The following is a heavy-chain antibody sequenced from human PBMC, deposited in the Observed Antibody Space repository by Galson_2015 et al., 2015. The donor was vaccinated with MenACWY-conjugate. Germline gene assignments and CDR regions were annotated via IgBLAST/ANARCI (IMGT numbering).Heavy chain of an antibody. CDR2: IWYDGSNK. CDR1: GFTFSSYG. V-gene: IGHV3-33*01. D-gene: IGHD3-9*01. J-gene: IGHJ4*02. Sequence: SLRLSCAASGFTFSSYGMHWVRQAPGKGLEWVAVIWYDGSNKYYADSVKGRFTISRDNSKNTLYLQMNSLRAEDTAVYYCARDYDKRYDTPFDYWGQATLVTVPS. CDR3: ARDYDKRYDTPFDY.